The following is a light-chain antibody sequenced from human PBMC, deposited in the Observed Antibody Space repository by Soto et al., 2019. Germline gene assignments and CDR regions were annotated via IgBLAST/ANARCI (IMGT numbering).Light chain of an antibody. Sequence: DIQMTQSPSTLSASVGDRVTITCRARQSVSTWLAWYQQKPGKAPDLLIFKASRLQSGVPSRFSGSGSGTEVTLTISSLQPDDFAIYYCQQYDSYPLTFGGGTRVDIK. V-gene: IGKV1-5*03. J-gene: IGKJ4*01. CDR3: QQYDSYPLT. CDR1: QSVSTW. CDR2: KAS.